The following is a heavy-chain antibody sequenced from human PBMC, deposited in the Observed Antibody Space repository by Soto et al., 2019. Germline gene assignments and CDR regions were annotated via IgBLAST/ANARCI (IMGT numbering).Heavy chain of an antibody. V-gene: IGHV4-61*01. J-gene: IGHJ6*02. Sequence: SETLSLTCTVSGGSVSSANYYWNWIRQPPGKGLEWIGYIYSSGSTTNYNPSLKSRVTISLATSKNQFSLRVRSVTAADTAVYFCARVPSPFDFYYAMDVWGQGTTVTVSS. D-gene: IGHD3-16*01. CDR3: ARVPSPFDFYYAMDV. CDR2: IYSSGSTT. CDR1: GGSVSSANYY.